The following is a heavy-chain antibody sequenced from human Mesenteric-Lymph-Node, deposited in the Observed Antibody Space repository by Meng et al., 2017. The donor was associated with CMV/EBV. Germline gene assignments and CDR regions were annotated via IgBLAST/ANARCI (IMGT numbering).Heavy chain of an antibody. V-gene: IGHV3-23*01. CDR3: AKGSVWGVYCFDY. J-gene: IGHJ4*02. CDR2: ISGSGGNT. CDR1: GFTFSSYA. Sequence: WGSLRLSCAASGFTFSSYAMNWVRQAPGKGLEWVSSISGSGGNTYYADSVKGRFTISRDNSKNTLSLQMNSVRAEDTAVYYCAKGSVWGVYCFDYWGQGALVTVSS. D-gene: IGHD3-16*01.